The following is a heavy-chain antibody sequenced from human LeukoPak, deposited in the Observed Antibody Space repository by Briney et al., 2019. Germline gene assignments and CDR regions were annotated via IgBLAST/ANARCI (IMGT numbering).Heavy chain of an antibody. D-gene: IGHD2-21*01. CDR1: VGSLCTYV. Sequence: ASVKVSSKTSVGSLCTYVINWVRQTPRQGVECMGRTLPVLGTVNYALSFQGRVNITADTAPNTGYMELRSQKSEDTAVCYCARGGVVEIGAVGMDVWGQGTTVTVSS. CDR3: ARGGVVEIGAVGMDV. CDR2: TLPVLGTV. J-gene: IGHJ6*02. V-gene: IGHV1-69*04.